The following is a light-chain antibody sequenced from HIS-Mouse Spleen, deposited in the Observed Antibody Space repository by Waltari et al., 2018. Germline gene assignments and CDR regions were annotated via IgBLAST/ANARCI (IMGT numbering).Light chain of an antibody. CDR2: GAS. Sequence: EIVLTQSPGTLSLSPGERATPSCRARQSVSSSYLAWYQQKPGQAPRLLIYGASSRATGIPDRFSGSGSGTDFTLTISRLEPEDFAVYYCQQYGSSSTFGQGTRLEIK. CDR3: QQYGSSST. CDR1: QSVSSSY. J-gene: IGKJ5*01. V-gene: IGKV3-20*01.